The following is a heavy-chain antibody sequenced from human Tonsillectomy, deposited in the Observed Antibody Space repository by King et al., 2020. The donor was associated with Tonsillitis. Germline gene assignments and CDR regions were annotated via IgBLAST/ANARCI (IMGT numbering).Heavy chain of an antibody. D-gene: IGHD3-22*01. CDR2: VSYDGSNE. Sequence: GQLVQSGGGVVQPGTSLRLSCAASGFTFSAYTMHWVRQPPDKGLEWVAAVSYDGSNEYHVDSVKGRFTISRDNSKNTLYLQMNSLRAEDTAVYYCAGFDSAGYYGGFDYWGQGTLVTVSS. V-gene: IGHV3-30-3*01. J-gene: IGHJ4*02. CDR3: AGFDSAGYYGGFDY. CDR1: GFTFSAYT.